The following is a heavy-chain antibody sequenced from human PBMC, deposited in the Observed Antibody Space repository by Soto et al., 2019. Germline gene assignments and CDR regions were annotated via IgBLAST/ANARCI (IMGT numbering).Heavy chain of an antibody. CDR3: MSDSGKFGYCSGGSCYGAFDI. J-gene: IGHJ3*02. D-gene: IGHD2-15*01. CDR1: GFTFSSYW. CDR2: IKQDGSEK. V-gene: IGHV3-7*01. Sequence: PGGSLRLSCAASGFTFSSYWMSWVRQAPGKGLEWVANIKQDGSEKYYVDSVKGRFTISRDNAKNSLYLQMNSLRAEDTAVYYCMSDSGKFGYCSGGSCYGAFDIWGQGTMVT.